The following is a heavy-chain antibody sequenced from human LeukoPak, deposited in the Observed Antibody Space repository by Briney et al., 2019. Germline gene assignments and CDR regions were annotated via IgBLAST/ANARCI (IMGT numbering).Heavy chain of an antibody. Sequence: GRSLRLSCAASGFTFSSYGMHWVRQAPGKGLEWVAVISYDGSNKYYADSVKGRFTISRDNSMNTLYLQMNSLRAEDTAVYYCAKDPQHYYGSGSYIDYWGQGTLVTVSS. CDR1: GFTFSSYG. J-gene: IGHJ4*02. CDR3: AKDPQHYYGSGSYIDY. CDR2: ISYDGSNK. D-gene: IGHD3-10*01. V-gene: IGHV3-30*18.